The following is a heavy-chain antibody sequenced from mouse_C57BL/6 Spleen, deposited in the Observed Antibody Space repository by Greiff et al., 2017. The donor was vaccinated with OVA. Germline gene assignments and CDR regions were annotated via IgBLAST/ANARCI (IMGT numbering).Heavy chain of an antibody. CDR3: ANYGSSPYYAMDY. D-gene: IGHD1-1*01. J-gene: IGHJ4*01. Sequence: QVYVKQSGAELARPGASVKLSCKASGYTFTSYGISWVKQRTGQGLEWIGEIYPRSGNTYYNEKFKGKATLTADKSSSTAYMELRSLTSEDSAVYFCANYGSSPYYAMDYWGQGTSVTVSS. CDR1: GYTFTSYG. CDR2: IYPRSGNT. V-gene: IGHV1-81*01.